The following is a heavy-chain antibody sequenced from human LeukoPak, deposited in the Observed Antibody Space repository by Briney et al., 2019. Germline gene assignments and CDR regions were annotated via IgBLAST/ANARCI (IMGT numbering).Heavy chain of an antibody. J-gene: IGHJ4*02. CDR3: AKGDHYDILTGYPDY. CDR2: IRYDGSNK. CDR1: GFTFTSYS. V-gene: IGHV3-30*02. Sequence: GGSLRLSCAAPGFTFTSYSMNWVRQAPGKGLEWVAFIRYDGSNKYYADSVKGRVTISRDNSKNTLYLQMNSLRAEDTAVYYCAKGDHYDILTGYPDYWGQGTLVTVSS. D-gene: IGHD3-9*01.